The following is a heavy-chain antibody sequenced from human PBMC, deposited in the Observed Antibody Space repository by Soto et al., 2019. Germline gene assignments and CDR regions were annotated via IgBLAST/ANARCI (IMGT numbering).Heavy chain of an antibody. J-gene: IGHJ6*02. CDR1: GFTFSSYA. CDR2: ISGSGGST. D-gene: IGHD6-13*01. CDR3: AKDIAATPHYGMDV. Sequence: GGSLRLSCAASGFTFSSYAMSWVRQAPGKGLEWVSAISGSGGSTYYADSVKGRFTISRDNSKNTLYLQMNSLRAEDTAVYYCAKDIAATPHYGMDVWGQGTKVTVSS. V-gene: IGHV3-23*01.